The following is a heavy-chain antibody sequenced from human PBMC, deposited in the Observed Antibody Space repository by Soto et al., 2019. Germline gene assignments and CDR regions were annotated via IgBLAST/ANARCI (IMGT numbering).Heavy chain of an antibody. Sequence: SETLSLTCTVSSGSISSSSYYWGWIRQPPGKGLEWIGSIYYSGSTYYNPSLKSRVTISVDTSKNHFSLKLRSVTAADTAVYYCARSRSIAARPGLWWFDPWGQGTLVTVSS. CDR2: IYYSGST. CDR3: ARSRSIAARPGLWWFDP. D-gene: IGHD6-6*01. V-gene: IGHV4-39*01. J-gene: IGHJ5*02. CDR1: SGSISSSSYY.